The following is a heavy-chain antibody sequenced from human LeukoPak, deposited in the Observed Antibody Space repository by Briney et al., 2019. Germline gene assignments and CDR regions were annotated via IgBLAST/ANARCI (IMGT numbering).Heavy chain of an antibody. Sequence: PGGTLRLSCAASGFTFSNYGMGWVRQTPGKGLEWLSSVSGSGANTYYADSVKGRFTISRDKAKNSLYLQMNSLRAEDTAVYYCARDRVVAADGGHFDYWGQGTLVTVSS. CDR2: VSGSGANT. CDR3: ARDRVVAADGGHFDY. D-gene: IGHD2-15*01. J-gene: IGHJ4*02. CDR1: GFTFSNYG. V-gene: IGHV3-23*01.